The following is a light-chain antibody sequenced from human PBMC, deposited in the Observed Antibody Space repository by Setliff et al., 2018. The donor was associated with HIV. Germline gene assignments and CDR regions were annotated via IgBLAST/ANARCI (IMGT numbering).Light chain of an antibody. CDR2: EVN. CDR1: RSDIGTYDL. Sequence: QSALTQPASVSGSPGQSSTISCTGTRSDIGTYDLVSWYRQYPGKAPKLIIYEVNRRPAGVSDRLSGSKSGNTASLTISGLRAEDEATYYCCSYTSSTTYVFGTGTKATV. J-gene: IGLJ1*01. CDR3: CSYTSSTTYV. V-gene: IGLV2-23*02.